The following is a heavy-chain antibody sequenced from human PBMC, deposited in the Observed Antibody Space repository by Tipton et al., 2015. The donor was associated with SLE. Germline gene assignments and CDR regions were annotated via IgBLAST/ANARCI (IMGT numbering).Heavy chain of an antibody. J-gene: IGHJ4*02. V-gene: IGHV4-39*07. CDR2: IFYTGST. D-gene: IGHD5-12*01. Sequence: TLSLTYSVSGVSISSTSYYWGWIRQPPGKGLEWIGSIFYTGSTYYNPSLKSRVSFSIDTSKHQFSLKLNSVTAADTAVYYCARRHYSGPFDSWGQGTLVTVSS. CDR1: GVSISSTSYY. CDR3: ARRHYSGPFDS.